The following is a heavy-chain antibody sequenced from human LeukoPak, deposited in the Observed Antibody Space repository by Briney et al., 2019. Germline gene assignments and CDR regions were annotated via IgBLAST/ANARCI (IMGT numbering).Heavy chain of an antibody. Sequence: GGSLRLSCVVSGFTVSSTYMSWVRQAPGKGLEWVSAISGSGGSTYYADSVKGRFTISRDNSKNTLYLQMNSLRAEDTAVYYCAKAVRCSSTSCYGGFDPWGQGTLVTVSS. CDR2: ISGSGGST. CDR3: AKAVRCSSTSCYGGFDP. D-gene: IGHD2-2*01. J-gene: IGHJ5*02. V-gene: IGHV3-23*01. CDR1: GFTVSSTY.